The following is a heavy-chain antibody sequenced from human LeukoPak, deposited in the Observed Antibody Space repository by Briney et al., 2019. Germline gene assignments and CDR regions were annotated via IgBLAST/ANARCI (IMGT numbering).Heavy chain of an antibody. V-gene: IGHV3-9*01. J-gene: IGHJ3*02. CDR1: GFTFDDYA. CDR3: ARRYDFWSGYSDAFDI. D-gene: IGHD3-3*01. Sequence: GGSLRLSCAASGFTFDDYAMHWVRQAPGKGLEWVSGISWNSGSIGYADSVKGRFTISRDNAKNSLYLQMNSLRAEDTAVYYCARRYDFWSGYSDAFDIWGQGTMVTVSS. CDR2: ISWNSGSI.